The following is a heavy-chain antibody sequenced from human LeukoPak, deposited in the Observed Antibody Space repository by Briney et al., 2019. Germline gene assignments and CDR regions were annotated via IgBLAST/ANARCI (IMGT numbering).Heavy chain of an antibody. CDR1: GYTFTSYG. CDR3: VRDFSELLAPNWFDP. J-gene: IGHJ5*02. CDR2: ISAYNGNT. Sequence: GASVKVSCKASGYTFTSYGISWVRQAPGQGLEWMGWISAYNGNTNYAQKLQGRVTMTTDTSTSTAYMELRSLRSDDTAVYYCVRDFSELLAPNWFDPWGQGTLVTVSS. V-gene: IGHV1-18*01. D-gene: IGHD1-26*01.